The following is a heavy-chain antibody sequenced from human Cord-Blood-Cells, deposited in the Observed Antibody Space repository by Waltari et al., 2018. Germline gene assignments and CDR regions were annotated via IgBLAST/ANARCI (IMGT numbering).Heavy chain of an antibody. CDR1: GGTLRSHA. CDR3: ARGVGATTYYYYYYMDV. D-gene: IGHD1-26*01. V-gene: IGHV1-69*01. Sequence: QVTLVQSGAEVTKPGSSVKVSCKASGGTLRSHAISWMRQAPGPGLVWLGGFIPIFGTANYAQKFQGRVTITADESTSTAYKELSSLRSEDTAVYYCARGVGATTYYYYYYMDVWGKGTTVTVSS. CDR2: FIPIFGTA. J-gene: IGHJ6*03.